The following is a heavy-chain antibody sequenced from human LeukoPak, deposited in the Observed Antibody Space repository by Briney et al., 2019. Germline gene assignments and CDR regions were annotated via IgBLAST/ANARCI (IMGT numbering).Heavy chain of an antibody. Sequence: GESLKISCKGSGYSFTSYWIGWVRQMPGKGLEWMGIIYPGDSHPRYSPSFQGRVTISVDKSISTAYLQWSSLKASDTAIYYCARALYSSSPFDYWGQGTLVTASS. CDR2: IYPGDSHP. D-gene: IGHD6-13*01. CDR3: ARALYSSSPFDY. J-gene: IGHJ4*02. CDR1: GYSFTSYW. V-gene: IGHV5-51*01.